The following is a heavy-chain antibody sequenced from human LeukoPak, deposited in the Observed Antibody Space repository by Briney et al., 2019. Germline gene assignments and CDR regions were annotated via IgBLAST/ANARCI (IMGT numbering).Heavy chain of an antibody. J-gene: IGHJ4*02. Sequence: SETLSLTCAVSGVSISSGGYSWSWIRQPPGKGLEWIGYIYHSGSTYYNPSLKGRVTISVDRSKNQFSLKLSSVTAADTAVYYCATFDYWGQGTLVTVSS. CDR3: ATFDY. V-gene: IGHV4-30-2*01. CDR2: IYHSGST. CDR1: GVSISSGGYS.